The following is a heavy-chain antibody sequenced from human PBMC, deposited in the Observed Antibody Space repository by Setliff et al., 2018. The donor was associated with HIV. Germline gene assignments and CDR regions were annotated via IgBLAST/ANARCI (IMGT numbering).Heavy chain of an antibody. Sequence: SETLSLTCAVYGGSLSGYYWSWIRQPPGKGLEWIGEINQSGSTNYNPSLKSRVTISVDTSKNQFSLKLSSVTAADTAVFYCARDRTGGTFDIWGQGTMVTVSS. CDR2: INQSGST. V-gene: IGHV4-34*01. D-gene: IGHD3-16*01. J-gene: IGHJ3*02. CDR1: GGSLSGYY. CDR3: ARDRTGGTFDI.